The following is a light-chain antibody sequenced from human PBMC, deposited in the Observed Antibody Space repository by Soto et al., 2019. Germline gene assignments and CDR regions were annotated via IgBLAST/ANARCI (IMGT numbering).Light chain of an antibody. V-gene: IGLV1-47*01. Sequence: QPVLTQPPSASGTPGQRVTISCSGSSSNIGSNFVYWYQQLPGTAPKLLIFKNNQRPSGVPDRFSASKSGTSASLAISGLRSGDEADYYCATWDDSLNDYVFATGTKVTVL. J-gene: IGLJ1*01. CDR3: ATWDDSLNDYV. CDR1: SSNIGSNF. CDR2: KNN.